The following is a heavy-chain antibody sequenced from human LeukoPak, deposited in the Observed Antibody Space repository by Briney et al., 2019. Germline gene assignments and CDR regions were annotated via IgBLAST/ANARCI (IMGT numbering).Heavy chain of an antibody. CDR1: GYSFSSYW. V-gene: IGHV5-51*01. CDR2: IYPGDSDI. Sequence: GESLKISCKGSGYSFSSYWIGWVRQMPRKGPEWMVIIYPGDSDIKYSPSFEGQVTISADKSNSTAYLQWSSLKASDTAMYYCARRSSSGGYYFDYWGQGTLVTVSS. CDR3: ARRSSSGGYYFDY. D-gene: IGHD3-16*01. J-gene: IGHJ4*02.